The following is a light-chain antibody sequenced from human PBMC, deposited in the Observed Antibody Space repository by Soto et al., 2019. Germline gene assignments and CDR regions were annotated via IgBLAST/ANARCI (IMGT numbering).Light chain of an antibody. V-gene: IGKV3-11*01. J-gene: IGKJ4*01. CDR1: QSVSSY. CDR3: QQRSVWPST. Sequence: EIVLTQSPATLSLSPGERAALSCRASQSVSSYLAWYQQKPGQAPRLLIYDASKRAPGIPARFTGSWSGTDVTLTISSLEPEEFAVYFCQQRSVWPSTFGGGTKVEI. CDR2: DAS.